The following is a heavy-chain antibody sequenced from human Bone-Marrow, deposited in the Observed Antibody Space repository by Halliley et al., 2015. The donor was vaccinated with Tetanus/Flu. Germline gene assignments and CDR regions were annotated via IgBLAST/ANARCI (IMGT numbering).Heavy chain of an antibody. V-gene: IGHV3-66*01. D-gene: IGHD2-15*01. CDR2: MYAGGGK. CDR3: ARDANGGGSCFYN. J-gene: IGHJ4*02. Sequence: LEWVSVMYAGGGKSYGDSVKGRFIISRDNSENTVHFQMNNLRAEDSGIYFCARDANGGGSCFYNWGQGTLVTVSS.